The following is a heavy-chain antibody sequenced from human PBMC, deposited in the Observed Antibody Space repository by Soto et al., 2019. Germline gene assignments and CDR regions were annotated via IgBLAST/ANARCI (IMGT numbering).Heavy chain of an antibody. CDR2: IISIFGKA. CDR3: AIELESAGTHFDY. D-gene: IGHD1-1*01. V-gene: IGHV1-69*01. J-gene: IGHJ4*02. CDR1: GGTFSSYA. Sequence: QVQLVQSGAEVQKPGSSVKVSCKASGGTFSSYAISWVRQDPGQGLGWMGGIISIFGKANYAQKFQGRVTITAHESTSTAYVEPRSLRSEDEAVYYGAIELESAGTHFDYLGQGTLVTVSS.